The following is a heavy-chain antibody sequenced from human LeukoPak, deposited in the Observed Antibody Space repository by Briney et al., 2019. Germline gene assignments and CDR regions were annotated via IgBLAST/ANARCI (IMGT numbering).Heavy chain of an antibody. CDR2: INPNSGGT. CDR3: ARGSGSSWFDY. J-gene: IGHJ4*02. V-gene: IGHV1-2*02. CDR1: GYTFTGYY. Sequence: GASAKVSCKASGYTFTGYYMHWVRQAPGQGLEWMGWINPNSGGTNFAQKFQGRVTMTSDTSINTAYMELSRLRSDDTAVYYCARGSGSSWFDYWGQGTLVTVSS. D-gene: IGHD6-13*01.